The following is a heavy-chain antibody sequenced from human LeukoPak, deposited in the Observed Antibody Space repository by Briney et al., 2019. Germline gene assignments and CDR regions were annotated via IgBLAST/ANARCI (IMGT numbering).Heavy chain of an antibody. V-gene: IGHV4-4*09. J-gene: IGHJ4*02. Sequence: SETLSLTCTVSGVSITSYKWSWLQQSRGKGLEWIGFISTSGRTDYNPSLTSRVSMSVDTSKSQVSLRLSSVTAEDTAVYYCATSYDNKIVPYDCWGQGILVTVSS. D-gene: IGHD3-9*01. CDR2: ISTSGRT. CDR1: GVSITSYK. CDR3: ATSYDNKIVPYDC.